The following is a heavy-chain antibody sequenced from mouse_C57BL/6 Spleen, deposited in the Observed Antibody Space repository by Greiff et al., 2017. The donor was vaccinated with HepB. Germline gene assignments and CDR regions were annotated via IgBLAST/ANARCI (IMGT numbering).Heavy chain of an antibody. D-gene: IGHD1-1*01. Sequence: QVQLQQPGAELVKPGASVKLSCKASGYTFTSYWMHWVKQRPGQGLEWIGMIHPNSGSTNYNEKFKSKATLTVDKSSSTAYMQLSSLTSEDSAVYYCARAGSNLYAMDYWGQGTSVTFSS. CDR2: IHPNSGST. CDR1: GYTFTSYW. CDR3: ARAGSNLYAMDY. V-gene: IGHV1-64*01. J-gene: IGHJ4*01.